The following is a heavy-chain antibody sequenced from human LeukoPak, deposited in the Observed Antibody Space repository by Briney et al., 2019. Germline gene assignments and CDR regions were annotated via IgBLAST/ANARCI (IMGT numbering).Heavy chain of an antibody. J-gene: IGHJ3*02. CDR3: ARERNGAFDI. D-gene: IGHD1-14*01. CDR2: ISSSGGNT. Sequence: PGGSLRLSRAASGFTFSSFAMHWVRQAPGKRLEYVSVISSSGGNTFYANSVKGRFTISRDNSKNTLFLQMGSLRNEDMAVYYCARERNGAFDIWGQGTMVTVSS. CDR1: GFTFSSFA. V-gene: IGHV3-64*01.